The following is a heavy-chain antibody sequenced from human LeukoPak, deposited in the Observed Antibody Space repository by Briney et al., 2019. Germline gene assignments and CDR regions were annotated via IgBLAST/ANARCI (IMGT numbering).Heavy chain of an antibody. CDR1: GFTFSSYW. CDR2: INSDGSIT. CDR3: ARDIWGPSYYYYGMDV. D-gene: IGHD3-10*01. Sequence: PGGSLRLSCAASGFTFSSYWMHWIRQAPGKGLVWVSRINSDGSITTDADSVKGRFTISRDNAKNSLYLQMNSLRDEDTAVYYCARDIWGPSYYYYGMDVWGQGTTVTVSS. V-gene: IGHV3-74*01. J-gene: IGHJ6*02.